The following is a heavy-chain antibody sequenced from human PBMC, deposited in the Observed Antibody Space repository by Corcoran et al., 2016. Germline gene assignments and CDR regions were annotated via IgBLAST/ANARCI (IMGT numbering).Heavy chain of an antibody. CDR2: INPNRGGT. V-gene: IGHV1-2*02. CDR1: GYTFTGYY. D-gene: IGHD2-15*01. CDR3: ARDPAEVVLCDY. J-gene: IGHJ4*02. Sequence: QVQLVQSGAEVKKPGASVKVSCKASGYTFTGYYMHWVRQAPGQGLEWMGWINPNRGGTNYAQKFQGRVTMTRDTSISTAYMELSRLRSDVTAVYDCARDPAEVVLCDYWGQGTLVTVSS.